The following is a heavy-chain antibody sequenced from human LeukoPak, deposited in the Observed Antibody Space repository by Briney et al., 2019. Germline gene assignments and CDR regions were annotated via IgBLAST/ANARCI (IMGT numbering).Heavy chain of an antibody. D-gene: IGHD3-16*01. CDR1: GYTFTSYD. Sequence: VASVKVSCKASGYTFTSYDINWVRQATGQGREWKGWMNPNSGNTGYAQKFQGRVTMTRNTSISTAYMELSSLRSEDTAVYYCARAARLGDNPHFDYWGQGTLVTVSS. J-gene: IGHJ4*02. V-gene: IGHV1-8*01. CDR3: ARAARLGDNPHFDY. CDR2: MNPNSGNT.